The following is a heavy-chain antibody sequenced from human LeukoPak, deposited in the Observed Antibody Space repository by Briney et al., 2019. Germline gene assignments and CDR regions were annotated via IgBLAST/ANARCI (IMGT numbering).Heavy chain of an antibody. CDR3: ARDLGDGEFDS. CDR1: GFAVSSND. CDR2: IYVGGRT. J-gene: IGHJ4*02. V-gene: IGHV3-53*01. Sequence: GGSLRLSCAASGFAVSSNDMSWVRQAPGKGLKWVSTIYVGGRTYYADSVKGRFTISRDDSKNTVYLQMNSLRAEDTATYFCARDLGDGEFDSWGQGTLVTVSS. D-gene: IGHD3-10*01.